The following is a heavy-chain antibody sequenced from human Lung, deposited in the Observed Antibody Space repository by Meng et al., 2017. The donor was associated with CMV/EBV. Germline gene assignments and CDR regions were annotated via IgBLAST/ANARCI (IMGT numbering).Heavy chain of an antibody. V-gene: IGHV1-2*02. CDR3: ARDVNSRSGYVYYYYGLDV. Sequence: ASXXVSXKASGYTFGGHYMHWVRQAPGQGLEWMGWINPNSGGTNYAQKFQGRVTMTRDTSINTAYMELSRLRSDDTAVYYCARDVNSRSGYVYYYYGLDVWXQGTRVTVSS. CDR2: INPNSGGT. CDR1: GYTFGGHY. D-gene: IGHD3-3*01. J-gene: IGHJ6*02.